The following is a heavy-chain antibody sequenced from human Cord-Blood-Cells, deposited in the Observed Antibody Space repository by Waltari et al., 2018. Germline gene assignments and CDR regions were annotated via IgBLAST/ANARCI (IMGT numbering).Heavy chain of an antibody. V-gene: IGHV3-23*01. Sequence: EVQLLESGGGLVQPGGSLRLSCAASGFTFSSYAISWVRRAPGKGLECVAAMCGSGGSTYDEYSVKGRFTISRANSKNTLYLQMNSLRAEDTAVYYCAKDVRNYVDYWGQGTLVTVSS. CDR2: MCGSGGST. CDR1: GFTFSSYA. CDR3: AKDVRNYVDY. J-gene: IGHJ4*02.